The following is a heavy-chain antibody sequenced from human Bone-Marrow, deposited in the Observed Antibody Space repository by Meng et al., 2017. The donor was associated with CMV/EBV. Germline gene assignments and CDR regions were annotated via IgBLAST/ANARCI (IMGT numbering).Heavy chain of an antibody. J-gene: IGHJ4*02. D-gene: IGHD3-10*01. CDR3: SYGSGSYYPFDY. Sequence: QGQLVQSGAEVKQPGASVKVSCKASGYTFTGYYMHWVRQAPGQGLEWMGWINPNSGGTNYAQKFQGRVTMTRDTSISTAYMELSRLRSDDTAVYYRSYGSGSYYPFDYWGQGTLVTVSS. V-gene: IGHV1-2*02. CDR1: GYTFTGYY. CDR2: INPNSGGT.